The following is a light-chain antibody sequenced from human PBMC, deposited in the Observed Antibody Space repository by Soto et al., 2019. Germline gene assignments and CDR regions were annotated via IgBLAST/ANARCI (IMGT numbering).Light chain of an antibody. CDR1: SGHSSYA. CDR2: LSSDGSH. Sequence: QSVLTQSPSASASLGASVKLTCTLSSGHSSYAIAWHQQQPEKGPRYLMKLSSDGSHSKGDGIPDRFSGSSSGAERYLTISSLQSEDEADYYCETWDSNTVVFGGGTKVTVL. J-gene: IGLJ2*01. CDR3: ETWDSNTVV. V-gene: IGLV4-69*01.